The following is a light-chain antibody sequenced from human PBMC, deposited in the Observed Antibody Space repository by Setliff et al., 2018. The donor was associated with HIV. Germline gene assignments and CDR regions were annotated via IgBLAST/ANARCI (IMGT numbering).Light chain of an antibody. CDR1: SSDIGRYNL. V-gene: IGLV2-23*01. J-gene: IGLJ1*01. CDR2: QAS. Sequence: QSVLTQPASVSGSPGRSITISCTGTSSDIGRYNLVSWYQQQPGKPPKLMIYQASKRPSGVSNRFSGSKSGNTASLTISGLQAEDEADYYCCSNTGSNTYVFGTGTKVTVL. CDR3: CSNTGSNTYV.